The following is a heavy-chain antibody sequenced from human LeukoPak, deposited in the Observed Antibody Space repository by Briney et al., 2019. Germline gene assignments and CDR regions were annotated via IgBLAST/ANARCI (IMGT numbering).Heavy chain of an antibody. Sequence: GGSLRLSCAASGFTFSSYSMNWVRQAPGKGLEWVSSISSSSSYIYYADSVKGRFTISRDNAKNSLYLQMNSLRAEDTAVYYCAKDEYCSSGSCYLIDYWGQGTLVTVSS. CDR1: GFTFSSYS. J-gene: IGHJ4*02. V-gene: IGHV3-21*01. CDR2: ISSSSSYI. D-gene: IGHD2-15*01. CDR3: AKDEYCSSGSCYLIDY.